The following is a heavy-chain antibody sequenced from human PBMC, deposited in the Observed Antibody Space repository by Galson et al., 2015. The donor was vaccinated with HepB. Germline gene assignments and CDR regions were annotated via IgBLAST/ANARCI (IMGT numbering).Heavy chain of an antibody. D-gene: IGHD3-10*01. J-gene: IGHJ6*02. CDR3: AQDRTYYYGSGSYFVGMDV. Sequence: SLRLSCAASGFTFEDYAMHWVRQVPGKGLEWVSGISWNSDFTGYADSVRGRFTISRDNAKYFLYLQMNSLRPEGTALYYCAQDRTYYYGSGSYFVGMDVWGQGTTVTVSS. CDR1: GFTFEDYA. V-gene: IGHV3-9*01. CDR2: ISWNSDFT.